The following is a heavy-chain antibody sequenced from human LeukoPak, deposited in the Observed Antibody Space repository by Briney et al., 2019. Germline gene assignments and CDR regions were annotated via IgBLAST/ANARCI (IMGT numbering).Heavy chain of an antibody. Sequence: SAPLSLTCTVSGGSISSYYWSWIRQPPGKGLEWIGYIYYSGSTNYNPSLQSRVTISVDTSKNQVSLKLSSVTAADTAVYYCARESRFTIFGVVMSYYFDYWGQGTLVTVSS. D-gene: IGHD3-3*01. V-gene: IGHV4-59*01. CDR2: IYYSGST. CDR1: GGSISSYY. CDR3: ARESRFTIFGVVMSYYFDY. J-gene: IGHJ4*02.